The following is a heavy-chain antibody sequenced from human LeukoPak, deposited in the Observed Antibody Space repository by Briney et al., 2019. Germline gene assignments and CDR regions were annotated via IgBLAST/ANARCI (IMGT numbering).Heavy chain of an antibody. J-gene: IGHJ4*02. D-gene: IGHD3-10*01. Sequence: PSETLSLTCTVSGGSISSGGYYWSWIRQHPGKGLEWIGYIYYSGSPYYNPSLKSRVTISVDTSKNQFSLKLSSVTAADTAVYYCARDRQVAVGYFDYWGQGTLVTVSS. V-gene: IGHV4-31*03. CDR1: GGSISSGGYY. CDR2: IYYSGSP. CDR3: ARDRQVAVGYFDY.